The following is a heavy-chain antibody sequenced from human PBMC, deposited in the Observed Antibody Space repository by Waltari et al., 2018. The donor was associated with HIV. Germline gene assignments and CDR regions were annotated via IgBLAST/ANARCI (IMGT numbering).Heavy chain of an antibody. Sequence: EVQLLESGGGLVQPGGSLRLSCVGSGFTFRTYGMTWVRQAPGKGLEWVSGLSGSGGSTHYADSVKGRFTISRDNSNNTSYLQMNSLRAEDTVVYYCAIQYNPLNNYYYGMDVWGQGTTVTVSS. D-gene: IGHD1-1*01. CDR1: GFTFRTYG. J-gene: IGHJ6*02. CDR2: LSGSGGST. CDR3: AIQYNPLNNYYYGMDV. V-gene: IGHV3-23*01.